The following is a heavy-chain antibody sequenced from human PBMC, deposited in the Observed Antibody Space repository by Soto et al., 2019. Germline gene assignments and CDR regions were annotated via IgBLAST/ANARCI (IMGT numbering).Heavy chain of an antibody. V-gene: IGHV4-39*01. Sequence: QVKLQESGPGLVQPSETLSLTCTVYGGYVSNSDYYWGWLSQPPGPGVEWIGTIHKSGSTYYNPSHKIQVPISLAMSQNEFSLRLSSATAADTAVYYCARHVTPRYVADYFDYWGQGILVTVSS. D-gene: IGHD3-16*01. CDR1: GGYVSNSDYY. CDR3: ARHVTPRYVADYFDY. CDR2: IHKSGST. J-gene: IGHJ4*02.